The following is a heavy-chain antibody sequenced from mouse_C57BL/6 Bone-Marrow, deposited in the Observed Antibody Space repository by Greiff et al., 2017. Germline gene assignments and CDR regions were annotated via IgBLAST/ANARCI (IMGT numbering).Heavy chain of an antibody. CDR2: IYPGNSDT. D-gene: IGHD1-1*01. Sequence: VQLQQSGTVLARPGASVKMSCKTSGYTFTSYWMHWVKQRPGQGLEWIGAIYPGNSDTSYNQKFKGKAKLTAVTSASTAYMELSSLTNDDSAVYYCTRRDHYYGSYFDYWGQGTTLTVSS. CDR3: TRRDHYYGSYFDY. CDR1: GYTFTSYW. V-gene: IGHV1-5*01. J-gene: IGHJ2*01.